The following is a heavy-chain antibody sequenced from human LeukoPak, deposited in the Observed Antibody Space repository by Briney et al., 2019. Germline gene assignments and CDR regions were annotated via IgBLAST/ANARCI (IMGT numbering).Heavy chain of an antibody. Sequence: ASVKASCKASGYTFTSYAMHWVRQAPGQRLEWMGWINAGNGNTKYSQEFQGRVTITRDTSASTAYMELSSLRSEDTAVYYCARDDDESYYYYGMDVWGQGTTVTVSS. V-gene: IGHV1-3*01. J-gene: IGHJ6*02. CDR1: GYTFTSYA. CDR2: INAGNGNT. CDR3: ARDDDESYYYYGMDV.